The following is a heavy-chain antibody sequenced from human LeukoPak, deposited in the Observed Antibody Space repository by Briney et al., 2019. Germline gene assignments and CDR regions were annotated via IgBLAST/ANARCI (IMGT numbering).Heavy chain of an antibody. CDR2: ISGSGGST. CDR1: GFTFSSFA. V-gene: IGHV3-23*01. J-gene: IGHJ4*02. Sequence: GGSLRLSCAASGFTFSSFAMSWVRQAPGKGLEWVSAISGSGGSTYYADSVQGRFTISRDNSKNTLYLQMNSLRAEDTAVYYCAKDLADTAMPFDYWGQGTLVTVSS. D-gene: IGHD5-18*01. CDR3: AKDLADTAMPFDY.